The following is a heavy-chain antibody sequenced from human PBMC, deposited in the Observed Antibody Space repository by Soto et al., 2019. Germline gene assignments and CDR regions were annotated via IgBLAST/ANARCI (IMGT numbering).Heavy chain of an antibody. CDR2: ISAYNGNT. CDR1: GYTLTSYG. J-gene: IGHJ6*02. Sequence: QVQLVQSGAEVKKPGASVKVSCKASGYTLTSYGISWVRQAPGQGLEWMGWISAYNGNTNYAQKLQGRVTMTTDTPTSTAYMELRSLRSDDTAVYYCARAVYCSSTSCYSHYGMDVWGQGTTVTVSS. CDR3: ARAVYCSSTSCYSHYGMDV. V-gene: IGHV1-18*01. D-gene: IGHD2-2*01.